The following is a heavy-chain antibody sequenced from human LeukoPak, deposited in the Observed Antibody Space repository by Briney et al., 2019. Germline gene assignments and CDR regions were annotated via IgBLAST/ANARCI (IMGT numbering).Heavy chain of an antibody. Sequence: ASVKVSCKASGYTFTGYYMHWVRQAPGQGLEWMGWINPNSGGTNYAQKFQGRVTMTRDTSISTAYMERSGLGSDHTAMYYCARVLPSVAEAGFYFDYGGQGTLVTVSS. V-gene: IGHV1-2*02. CDR3: ARVLPSVAEAGFYFDY. D-gene: IGHD6-13*01. J-gene: IGHJ4*02. CDR1: GYTFTGYY. CDR2: INPNSGGT.